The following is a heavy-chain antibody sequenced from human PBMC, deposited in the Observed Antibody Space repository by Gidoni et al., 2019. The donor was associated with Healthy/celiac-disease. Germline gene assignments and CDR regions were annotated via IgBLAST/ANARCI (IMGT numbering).Heavy chain of an antibody. CDR2: ISYDGSNK. CDR3: AKGGYGDYYFDY. V-gene: IGHV3-30*18. J-gene: IGHJ4*02. Sequence: QVQLVESGGGVVQPGRSLRLSCAASGFTFSSYGMHWVRQAPGKGREWVAVISYDGSNKYYADSVKGRFTISRDNSKNTLYLQMNSLRAEDTAVYYCAKGGYGDYYFDYWGQGTLVTVSS. D-gene: IGHD4-17*01. CDR1: GFTFSSYG.